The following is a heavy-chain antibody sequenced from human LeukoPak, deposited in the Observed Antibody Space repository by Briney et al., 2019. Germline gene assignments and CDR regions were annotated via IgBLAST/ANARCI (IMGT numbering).Heavy chain of an antibody. CDR3: ARPLVPSGYSSSWYFDN. D-gene: IGHD6-13*01. CDR1: GYSFTNYW. CDR2: IAPGDSFT. V-gene: IGHV5-10-1*01. Sequence: KSGESLRISCKGSGYSFTNYWINWVRQMPGKGLEWMGRIAPGDSFTNYSPSFQGHVTISADKSINTAYLQWSSLKASDTAMYYCARPLVPSGYSSSWYFDNWGQGTLVTVSS. J-gene: IGHJ4*02.